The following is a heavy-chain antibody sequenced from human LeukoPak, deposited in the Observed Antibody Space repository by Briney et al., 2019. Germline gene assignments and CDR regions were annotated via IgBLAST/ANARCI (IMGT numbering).Heavy chain of an antibody. CDR1: GGSFSGYY. D-gene: IGHD3-10*01. V-gene: IGHV4-34*01. CDR2: INHSGST. CDR3: ARGLSPRINMVRGVRPPFRGVFDY. Sequence: PSETLSLTCAVYGGSFSGYYWSWIRQPLGKGLERMGEINHSGSTNYNPSLKSRVTISVDTSKNQFSLKLSSLTAADTAVYYCARGLSPRINMVRGVRPPFRGVFDYWGQGTLVTVSS. J-gene: IGHJ4*02.